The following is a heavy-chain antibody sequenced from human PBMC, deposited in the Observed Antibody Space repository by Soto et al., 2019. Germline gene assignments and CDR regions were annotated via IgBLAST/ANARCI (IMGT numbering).Heavy chain of an antibody. CDR2: ISYHGSNK. CDR3: ARGNDFSYYYYYYGMDV. Sequence: LRLSCAASGFTFSIYGMHWVRQAPGKGLEWVAAISYHGSNKFYADSVKGRFTISRDNSKNTLYLQMDSPRAEDTAVYYCARGNDFSYYYYYYGMDVWGQGTTVTVSS. D-gene: IGHD3-3*01. CDR1: GFTFSIYG. V-gene: IGHV3-30*03. J-gene: IGHJ6*02.